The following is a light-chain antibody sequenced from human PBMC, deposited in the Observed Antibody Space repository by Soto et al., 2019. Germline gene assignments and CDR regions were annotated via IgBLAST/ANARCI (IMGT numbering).Light chain of an antibody. CDR2: ANS. V-gene: IGLV1-40*01. CDR1: SSNIGAGYN. Sequence: QSVLTQPPSVSGAPGQRVTISYTGSSSNIGAGYNVHWYQQLPGTAPKLLIYANSNRPSGVPDRFSGSKSGTSASLAITGLQAEDEADYYCQSYDSSLSEGVFGGGTKLTVL. J-gene: IGLJ2*01. CDR3: QSYDSSLSEGV.